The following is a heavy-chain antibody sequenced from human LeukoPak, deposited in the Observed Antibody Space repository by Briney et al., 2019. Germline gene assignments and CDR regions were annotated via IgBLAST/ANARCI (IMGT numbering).Heavy chain of an antibody. D-gene: IGHD3-10*01. CDR3: ANSWGVRGMWEH. CDR1: GFTFSSYG. V-gene: IGHV3-30*02. Sequence: PGGSLRLSCAASGFTFSSYGMHWVRQAPGKGLEWVAFIRYDGINKYYADSVKGRFTISRDNSKNTLYLQMNSLRAEDTAVYYCANSWGVRGMWEHWGQGTLVTVSS. CDR2: IRYDGINK. J-gene: IGHJ1*01.